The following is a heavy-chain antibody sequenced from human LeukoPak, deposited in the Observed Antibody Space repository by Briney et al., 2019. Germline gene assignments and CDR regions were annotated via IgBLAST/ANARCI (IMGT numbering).Heavy chain of an antibody. CDR3: ARVIKLDDDAFDI. CDR2: INWNGGST. D-gene: IGHD1-1*01. J-gene: IGHJ3*02. CDR1: GFTFSSYG. V-gene: IGHV3-20*04. Sequence: GGSLRLSCAASGFTFSSYGMSWVRQAPGKGLEWVSGINWNGGSTGYAGSVKGRFTISRDNAKNSLYLQMNSLRAEDTALYYCARVIKLDDDAFDIWGQGTMVTVSS.